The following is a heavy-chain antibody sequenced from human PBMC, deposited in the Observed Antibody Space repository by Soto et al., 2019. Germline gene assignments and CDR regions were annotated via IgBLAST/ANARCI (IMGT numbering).Heavy chain of an antibody. V-gene: IGHV1-69*04. J-gene: IGHJ5*02. Sequence: GASVKVSCKASGGTFSSYTISWVRQAPGQGLEWMGRIIPILGIANYAQKFQGRVTITADKSTSTAYMELSSLRSEDTAVYYCARDSESDYGGNPLDFGWFDPWGQGTLVTVSS. CDR2: IIPILGIA. CDR3: ARDSESDYGGNPLDFGWFDP. CDR1: GGTFSSYT. D-gene: IGHD4-17*01.